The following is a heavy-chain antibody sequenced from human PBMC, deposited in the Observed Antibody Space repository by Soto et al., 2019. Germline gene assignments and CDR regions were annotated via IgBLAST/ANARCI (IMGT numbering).Heavy chain of an antibody. V-gene: IGHV1-18*01. Sequence: ASVKVSCKSSCYTFTGYVSSWVRQAPGQGLEWMGWISAYNGNTNYAQKLQGRVTMTTDTSTSTAYMELRSLRSDDTAVYYCARDPRITIFGVVNYYYYGMDVWGQGTTVTVSS. CDR3: ARDPRITIFGVVNYYYYGMDV. CDR2: ISAYNGNT. D-gene: IGHD3-3*01. CDR1: CYTFTGYV. J-gene: IGHJ6*02.